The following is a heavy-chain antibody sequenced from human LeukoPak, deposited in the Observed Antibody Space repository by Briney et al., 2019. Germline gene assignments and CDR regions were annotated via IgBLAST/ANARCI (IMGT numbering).Heavy chain of an antibody. D-gene: IGHD3-10*01. CDR3: ARGITRRRVFDI. J-gene: IGHJ3*02. CDR2: IYYSGST. Sequence: LRLSCAASGFTFSDYYMDWVRQPPGKGLEWIGYIYYSGSTYYNPSLKSRVTISVDTSKNQFSLKLSSVTAADTAVYYCARGITRRRVFDIWGQGTRVTVSS. V-gene: IGHV4-30-4*08. CDR1: GFTFSDYY.